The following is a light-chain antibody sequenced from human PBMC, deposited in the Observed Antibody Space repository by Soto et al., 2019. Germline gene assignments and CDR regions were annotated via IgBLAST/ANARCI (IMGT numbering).Light chain of an antibody. CDR3: AAWDDSRSDPV. Sequence: QSVLTQPPSASGTPGQRVTISCSGSRSNIGTNYVYWYQHLPGKAPKLLIYSTNRRPSGVPDRFTGSKSGTSASLAISGRRSEEEADYYCAAWDDSRSDPVFGGGTQLTVL. J-gene: IGLJ2*01. CDR1: RSNIGTNY. CDR2: STN. V-gene: IGLV1-47*02.